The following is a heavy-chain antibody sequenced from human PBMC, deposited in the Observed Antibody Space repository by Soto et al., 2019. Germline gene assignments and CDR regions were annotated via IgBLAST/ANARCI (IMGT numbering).Heavy chain of an antibody. D-gene: IGHD2-21*02. CDR1: CGSISSDHYH. CDR2: IHYSGSI. V-gene: IGHV4-30-4*01. Sequence: QVQLQESGPGLVRPSQTLSLTCTVSCGSISSDHYHWTWIRQPPGKGLEWIGYIHYSGSIYFNPSLPSRVTMSVDTSKNLFSLKLSSVTAADTAVYFCAREDDGGDSDYYGLDVWGQGTTVTVSS. J-gene: IGHJ6*02. CDR3: AREDDGGDSDYYGLDV.